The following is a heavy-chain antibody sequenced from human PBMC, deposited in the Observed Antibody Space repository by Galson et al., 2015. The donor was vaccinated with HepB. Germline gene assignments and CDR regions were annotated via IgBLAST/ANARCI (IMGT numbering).Heavy chain of an antibody. J-gene: IGHJ5*02. CDR1: GSTFTSYG. CDR3: AGNDYGGNSGWFDP. CDR2: ISAYNGNT. Sequence: SVKVSCKASGSTFTSYGISWVRQAPGQGLEWMGWISAYNGNTNYAQKLQGRVTMTTDTSTSTAYMELRSLRSDDTAVYYCAGNDYGGNSGWFDPWGQGTLVTVSS. V-gene: IGHV1-18*01. D-gene: IGHD4-23*01.